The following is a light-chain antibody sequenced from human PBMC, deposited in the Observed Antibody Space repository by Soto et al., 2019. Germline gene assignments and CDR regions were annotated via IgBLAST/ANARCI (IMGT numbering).Light chain of an antibody. Sequence: EIVLTQSPGTLSLSPGARVPLSCRASQSVSSSYLAWYQQRPGQVPRLLIYGGSSRATGIPDRFSGSGSGTESTLTISRLQPDDFASYYCQQYDSYSWTFGQGTKVDIK. V-gene: IGKV3-20*01. CDR3: QQYDSYSWT. CDR2: GGS. J-gene: IGKJ1*01. CDR1: QSVSSSY.